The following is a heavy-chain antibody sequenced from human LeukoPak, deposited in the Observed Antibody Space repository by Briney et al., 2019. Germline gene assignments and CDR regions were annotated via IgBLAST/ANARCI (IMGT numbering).Heavy chain of an antibody. CDR1: GFSFSNYE. J-gene: IGHJ4*02. V-gene: IGHV3-48*03. CDR2: ISSGAI. CDR3: ARERTGDLGEEALFGGAPFDY. D-gene: IGHD3-16*01. Sequence: GRSLRLSCVGSGFSFSNYEMNWVRQAPGKGLEWLSGISSGAIYYADSVKGRFTISRDDARKSVFLQMSGLRADDTAVYYCARERTGDLGEEALFGGAPFDYWGQGTLVTVSS.